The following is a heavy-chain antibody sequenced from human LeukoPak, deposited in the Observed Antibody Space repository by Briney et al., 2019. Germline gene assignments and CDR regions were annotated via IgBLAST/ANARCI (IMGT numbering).Heavy chain of an antibody. Sequence: GGSLRLSCAASGFAFNNFWMNWVRQAPGEGLEWMASITPDSSDTYYVDSVEGRFAISRDNAKNSLYLEMSSLRAEDTAVYFCARDSGYWRFDYWGQGTRVTVSS. D-gene: IGHD6-25*01. CDR1: GFAFNNFW. V-gene: IGHV3-7*03. J-gene: IGHJ4*02. CDR3: ARDSGYWRFDY. CDR2: ITPDSSDT.